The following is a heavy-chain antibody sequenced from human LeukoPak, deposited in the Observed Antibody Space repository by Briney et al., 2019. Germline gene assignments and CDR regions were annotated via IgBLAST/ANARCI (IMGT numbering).Heavy chain of an antibody. CDR2: VYYSGST. J-gene: IGHJ5*02. CDR1: SGSISSYY. D-gene: IGHD3-10*01. CDR3: ARERRDYFGSESNIRRLENYFDP. Sequence: SETLSLTCTVSSGSISSYYWSWIRQPPGKGLEWIGYVYYSGSTNYNPSLKGRVTISVDTSKNHFSLKLRSVTAADTAIYFCARERRDYFGSESNIRRLENYFDPWGQGTLVTVSS. V-gene: IGHV4-59*12.